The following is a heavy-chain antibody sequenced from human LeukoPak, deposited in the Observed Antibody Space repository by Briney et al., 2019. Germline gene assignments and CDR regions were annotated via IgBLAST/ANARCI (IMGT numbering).Heavy chain of an antibody. V-gene: IGHV3-7*01. J-gene: IGHJ6*02. D-gene: IGHD2-21*02. CDR2: IKQDGSEK. CDR1: GFTFSSYW. CDR3: ARVSGDPRAYYYYYGMDV. Sequence: GGSLRLSCAASGFTFSSYWMGWVRQAPGKGLEWVANIKQDGSEKYYVDSVKGRFTISRDNAKNSLYLQMNSLRAEDTAVYYCARVSGDPRAYYYYYGMDVWGQGTTVTVSS.